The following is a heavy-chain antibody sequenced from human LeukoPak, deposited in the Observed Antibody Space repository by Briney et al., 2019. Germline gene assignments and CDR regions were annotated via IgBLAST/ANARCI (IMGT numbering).Heavy chain of an antibody. V-gene: IGHV4-59*08. CDR2: IGYSVST. Sequence: SETLSLTCTVSGGSISTYYLSWIRQPPGKGLEWIAYIGYSVSTIYNPSFKSRVTISIDTSKNQFSLKLSSVTAADTTVYYCARHGGSWTFDYWGQGTLVTVSS. CDR1: GGSISTYY. D-gene: IGHD6-13*01. CDR3: ARHGGSWTFDY. J-gene: IGHJ4*02.